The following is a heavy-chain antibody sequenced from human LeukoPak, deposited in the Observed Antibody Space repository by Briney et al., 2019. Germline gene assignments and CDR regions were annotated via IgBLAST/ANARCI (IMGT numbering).Heavy chain of an antibody. CDR2: IYYSGST. J-gene: IGHJ4*02. V-gene: IGHV4-59*01. D-gene: IGHD3-10*01. CDR3: ARESTMVRGVINY. Sequence: SETLSLTCTVSGGSISSYYWSWIRQPPGKGLEWIGYIYYSGSTNYNPSLKSRVTISVDTSKNQFSLKLSSVTAADTAVYYCARESTMVRGVINYWGQGTLVTVSS. CDR1: GGSISSYY.